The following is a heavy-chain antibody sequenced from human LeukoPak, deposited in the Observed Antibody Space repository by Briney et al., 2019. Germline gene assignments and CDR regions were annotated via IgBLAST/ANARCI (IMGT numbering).Heavy chain of an antibody. CDR2: IYHSGST. Sequence: KSGGSLRLSCAASGFTFSSYGMSWVRQPPGKGLEWIGEIYHSGSTNYNPSLKSRVTISVDKSKNQFSLKLSSVTAADTAVYYCARHYYLTGTFDYWAREPWSPSPQ. J-gene: IGHJ4*02. CDR1: GFTFSSYGM. V-gene: IGHV4-4*02. D-gene: IGHD3-10*01. CDR3: ARHYYLTGTFDY.